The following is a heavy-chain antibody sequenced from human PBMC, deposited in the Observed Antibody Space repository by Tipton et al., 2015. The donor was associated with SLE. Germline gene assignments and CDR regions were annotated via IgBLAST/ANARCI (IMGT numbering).Heavy chain of an antibody. CDR1: GGSFSGYY. V-gene: IGHV4-34*01. D-gene: IGHD3-16*02. Sequence: TLSLTCAVYGGSFSGYYWSWIRQPPGKGLEWIGEINHSGSTNYNPSLKSRVTISVDMSKNQFSLKLSSVTAADTAVYYCARTQYTFGGVIAPFDYWGQGTLVTVSS. J-gene: IGHJ4*02. CDR3: ARTQYTFGGVIAPFDY. CDR2: INHSGST.